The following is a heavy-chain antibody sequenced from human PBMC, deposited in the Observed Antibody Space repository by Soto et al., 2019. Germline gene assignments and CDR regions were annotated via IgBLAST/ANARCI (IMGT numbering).Heavy chain of an antibody. V-gene: IGHV3-15*07. D-gene: IGHD2-8*01. J-gene: IGHJ6*02. CDR3: TTGTGGVLWYYYYGMDV. CDR2: IKSKTDGGTT. Sequence: GGSLRLSCAASGFTFSNAWMNWVRQAPGKGLEWVGRIKSKTDGGTTDYAAPVKGRFTISRDDSKNTLYLQMNSLKTEDTAVYYCTTGTGGVLWYYYYGMDVWGQGTTVTVSS. CDR1: GFTFSNAW.